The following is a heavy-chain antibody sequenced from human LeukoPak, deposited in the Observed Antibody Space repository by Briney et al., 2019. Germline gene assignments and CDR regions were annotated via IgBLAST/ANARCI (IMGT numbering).Heavy chain of an antibody. V-gene: IGHV5-10-1*01. CDR2: IDLSDSYT. CDR1: GYSFDNYW. Sequence: GGSLRLSCKGSGYSFDNYWITWLRQMPGKGLEWMGKIDLSDSYTNYSPSFQGHVTISADKSISTAYLQWSSLKASDSAMYYCARHYYGSGSNSHFDYWGQGTLVTVSS. CDR3: ARHYYGSGSNSHFDY. J-gene: IGHJ4*02. D-gene: IGHD3-10*01.